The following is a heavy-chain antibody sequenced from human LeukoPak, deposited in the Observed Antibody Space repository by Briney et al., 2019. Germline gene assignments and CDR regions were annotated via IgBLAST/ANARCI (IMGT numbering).Heavy chain of an antibody. V-gene: IGHV1-46*01. J-gene: IGHJ4*02. D-gene: IGHD1-1*01. CDR1: GYTFTTYY. CDR3: ARTMVDGGTNY. Sequence: ASVKVSCKASGYTFTTYYMHWVRQAPGQGLEWMGILNPSSGSTSYAQRFQGRVTMTRDTSTSTFYMELRSLKSEDTAVYYCARTMVDGGTNYWGQGSLVTVSS. CDR2: LNPSSGST.